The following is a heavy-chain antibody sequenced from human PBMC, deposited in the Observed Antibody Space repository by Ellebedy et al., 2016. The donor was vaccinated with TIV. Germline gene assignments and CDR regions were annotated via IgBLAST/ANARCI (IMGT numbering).Heavy chain of an antibody. D-gene: IGHD2-21*01. CDR3: ARSDWQDVDLDRWYFDL. CDR1: SGSFSGYS. J-gene: IGHJ2*01. V-gene: IGHV4-34*01. Sequence: GSLRLSCGIYSGSFSGYSWSWIRQSPGKGLEWIGEINHRGTTNYNPSLESRVSLSMDTSENKFSVRLNSVTAADTAVYYCARSDWQDVDLDRWYFDLWGRGTLVTVST. CDR2: INHRGTT.